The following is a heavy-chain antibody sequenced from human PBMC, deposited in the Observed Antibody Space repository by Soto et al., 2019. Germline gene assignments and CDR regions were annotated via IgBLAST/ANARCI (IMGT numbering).Heavy chain of an antibody. V-gene: IGHV4-38-2*01. CDR1: GYSISSGYY. CDR3: ARLAPIAAADGMDV. Sequence: SETLSLTCAVSGYSISSGYYWGWIRQSPGKGLEWIGSIYHSGSTYYNPSLKSRVIISVDTSKNLFSLKLSSVTAADTAVYYCARLAPIAAADGMDVWGQGTTVTVSS. J-gene: IGHJ6*02. D-gene: IGHD6-13*01. CDR2: IYHSGST.